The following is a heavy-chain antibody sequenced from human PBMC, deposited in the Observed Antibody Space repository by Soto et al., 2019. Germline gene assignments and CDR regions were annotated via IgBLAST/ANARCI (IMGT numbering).Heavy chain of an antibody. Sequence: GGSLRLSCAASGFTFSSYEMNWVRQAPGKGLEWVSYISSSGSTIYYADSVKGRFTISRDNAKNSLYLQMNSLRAEDTAVYYCARGLERITIFGVVVDAFDIWGQGTMVTVSS. CDR2: ISSSGSTI. J-gene: IGHJ3*02. CDR3: ARGLERITIFGVVVDAFDI. D-gene: IGHD3-3*01. V-gene: IGHV3-48*03. CDR1: GFTFSSYE.